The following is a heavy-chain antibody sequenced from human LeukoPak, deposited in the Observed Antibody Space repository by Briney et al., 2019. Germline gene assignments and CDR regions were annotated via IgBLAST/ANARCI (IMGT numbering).Heavy chain of an antibody. Sequence: GGSLRLSCAASGFTFSSYEMNWVRQAPGKGLEWGSYISSSGSTIYYADSVKGRFTISRDNDKSSLYLQMNGLRAEDTAVYYCAELGITMIGGVWGKGTTVTVSS. D-gene: IGHD3-10*02. J-gene: IGHJ6*04. CDR1: GFTFSSYE. CDR2: ISSSGSTI. V-gene: IGHV3-48*03. CDR3: AELGITMIGGV.